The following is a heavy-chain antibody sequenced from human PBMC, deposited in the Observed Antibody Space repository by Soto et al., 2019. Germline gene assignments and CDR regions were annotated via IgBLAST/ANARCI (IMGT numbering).Heavy chain of an antibody. Sequence: QVQLVESGGGVVQPGRSLRLSCAASGFTFSSYAMHWVRQAPGKGLGWVAVISYDGSNKYYADSVKGRFTISRDISKNTLYLQMNSLRPEDTAVYYCARAGGLLLDYWGQGTLVTVSS. CDR3: ARAGGLLLDY. CDR2: ISYDGSNK. CDR1: GFTFSSYA. V-gene: IGHV3-30-3*01. D-gene: IGHD2-15*01. J-gene: IGHJ4*02.